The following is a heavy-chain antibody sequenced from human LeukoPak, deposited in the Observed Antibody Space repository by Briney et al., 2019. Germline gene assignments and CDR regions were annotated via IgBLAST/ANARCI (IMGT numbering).Heavy chain of an antibody. D-gene: IGHD3-16*01. J-gene: IGHJ4*02. CDR2: INHSGST. Sequence: SETLSLTCAVYGGSFSGYYWSWIRQPPGKGLEWIGGINHSGSTNYNPSLKSRVTISVDTSKNQFFLKLSSVTAADTAVYYCARVDGMITFDYWGQGTLVTVSS. CDR1: GGSFSGYY. CDR3: ARVDGMITFDY. V-gene: IGHV4-34*01.